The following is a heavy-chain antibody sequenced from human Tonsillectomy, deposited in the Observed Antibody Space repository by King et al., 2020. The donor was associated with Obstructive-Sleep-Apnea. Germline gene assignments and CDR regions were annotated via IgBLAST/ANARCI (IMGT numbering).Heavy chain of an antibody. CDR3: VRERGYPDY. V-gene: IGHV1-8*01. Sequence: QLVQSGAEVKKPGASVKVSCKASGYTFTSYDINWVRQATRQGLEWMGWMNPNSGNTGYAQKFQGRVTMTRNTSMTTAYMELRSLTSEDTAVYYCVRERGYPDYWGQGTLVTVSS. CDR2: MNPNSGNT. J-gene: IGHJ4*02. D-gene: IGHD5-18*01. CDR1: GYTFTSYD.